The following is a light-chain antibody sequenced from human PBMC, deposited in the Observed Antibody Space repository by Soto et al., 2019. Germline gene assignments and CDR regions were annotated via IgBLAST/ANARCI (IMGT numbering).Light chain of an antibody. Sequence: EVVLTQSPATLSGSPGERATLSCRASQSVSSKLAWFQQKPGQAPRLLIYGASARATDIPARFSGSGSGTEFTLTISSLQSEDFAVYYCQQYYDWPYTFGQGTKLEIK. J-gene: IGKJ2*01. CDR2: GAS. CDR1: QSVSSK. V-gene: IGKV3-15*01. CDR3: QQYYDWPYT.